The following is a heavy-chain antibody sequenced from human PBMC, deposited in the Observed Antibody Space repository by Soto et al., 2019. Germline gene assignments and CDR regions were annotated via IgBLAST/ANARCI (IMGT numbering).Heavy chain of an antibody. CDR3: ATTAYYYDSSGPSTFDY. D-gene: IGHD3-22*01. J-gene: IGHJ4*02. Sequence: RGSLKISCQGSGYPFTNYWIGWVRQMPGKGLEWVGTIYPADSDTRYSPTFQGQVTISADKSINTAYLQWSSLEASGSVMYFCATTAYYYDSSGPSTFDYWGQGTLVTVSS. CDR2: IYPADSDT. CDR1: GYPFTNYW. V-gene: IGHV5-51*01.